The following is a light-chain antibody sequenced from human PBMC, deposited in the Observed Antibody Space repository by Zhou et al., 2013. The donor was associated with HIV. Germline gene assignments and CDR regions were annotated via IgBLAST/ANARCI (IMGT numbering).Light chain of an antibody. V-gene: IGKV1-5*03. CDR3: QQAHIFPHT. CDR2: KAS. Sequence: DFQMTQSPSTLSASIGDRVTITCRASQHISDSLAWYQQKPGKAPKLLIYKASNLDTGVPSRFSGSGSGTEFTLTISGLQSDDFATYYCQQAHIFPHTFGGGTRVEIK. CDR1: QHISDS. J-gene: IGKJ4*01.